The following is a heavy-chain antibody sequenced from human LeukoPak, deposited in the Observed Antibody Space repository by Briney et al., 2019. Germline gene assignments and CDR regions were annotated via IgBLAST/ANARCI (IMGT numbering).Heavy chain of an antibody. CDR3: TSRYDFWSGYQGYYFDF. CDR2: IHPDGTEK. Sequence: PGGSLRLSCAAPGLTFTTYWMHWVRQAPGKGLESVAYIHPDGTEKYYMESLRGRFAISRDNAKNSLYLHMSNLRDEDTAVYYCTSRYDFWSGYQGYYFDFWGQGSLVTVSS. J-gene: IGHJ4*02. CDR1: GLTFTTYW. V-gene: IGHV3-7*01. D-gene: IGHD3-3*01.